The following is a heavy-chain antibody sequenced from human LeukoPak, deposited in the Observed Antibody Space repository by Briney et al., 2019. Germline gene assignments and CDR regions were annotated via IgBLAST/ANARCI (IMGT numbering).Heavy chain of an antibody. CDR3: ARFDSSGYYYHFDY. CDR1: GGSISRYY. Sequence: SETLSLTCTVSGGSISRYYWSWIRQPPGKGLEWIGYIYYSGSTNYNPSLKSRVTISVDTSKNQFSLKLSSVTAADTAVYYCARFDSSGYYYHFDYWGQGTLVTVSS. D-gene: IGHD3-22*01. CDR2: IYYSGST. J-gene: IGHJ4*02. V-gene: IGHV4-59*01.